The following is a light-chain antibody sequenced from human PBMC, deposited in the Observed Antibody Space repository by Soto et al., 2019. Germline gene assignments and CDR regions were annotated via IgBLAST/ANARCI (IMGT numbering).Light chain of an antibody. CDR1: KSVSQY. Sequence: EIVMTQSPATLSLSPGERATLSCRASKSVSQYLAWYQQKPGQAPRLLIYGASNRATGIPDRFSGSGSGTDFTLTISRLEPEDFAVYYCQQYGSSGTFGQGTKVDIK. J-gene: IGKJ1*01. CDR3: QQYGSSGT. V-gene: IGKV3-20*01. CDR2: GAS.